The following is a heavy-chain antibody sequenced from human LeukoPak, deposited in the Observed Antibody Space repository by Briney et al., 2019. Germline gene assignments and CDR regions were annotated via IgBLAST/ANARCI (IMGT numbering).Heavy chain of an antibody. J-gene: IGHJ4*02. CDR1: GFTFSSYG. V-gene: IGHV3-33*01. CDR2: ILYNGSNK. CDR3: ARAGIAAAGPFDY. Sequence: GRSLRLSCAASGFTFSSYGMHWVHQQPRKGLEWEAVILYNGSNKYYAASVKGRFTISRDNSKNTLYLQMNSLRAEDTAVYYCARAGIAAAGPFDYWGQGTLVTVSS. D-gene: IGHD6-13*01.